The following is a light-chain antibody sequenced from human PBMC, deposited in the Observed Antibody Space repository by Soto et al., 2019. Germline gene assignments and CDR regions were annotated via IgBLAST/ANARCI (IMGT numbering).Light chain of an antibody. J-gene: IGLJ1*01. V-gene: IGLV2-14*03. CDR3: SSYTTGSTL. Sequence: QSVLTQPASVSGSPGQSITISCTGTNSDIGDYNYVSWYQQHPGKAPKLMISDVSNRPSGVSSRFSGSKSGNTASLTISGLQAEDEADYYCSSYTTGSTLFGTGTKVTVL. CDR1: NSDIGDYNY. CDR2: DVS.